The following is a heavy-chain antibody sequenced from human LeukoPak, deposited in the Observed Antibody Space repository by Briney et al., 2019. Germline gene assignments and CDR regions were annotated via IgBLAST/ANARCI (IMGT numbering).Heavy chain of an antibody. J-gene: IGHJ4*02. CDR2: ISGSGGST. V-gene: IGHV3-23*01. Sequence: GGSLRLSCAASGFTFSSYAMSWVRQAPGKGLEWVSAISGSGGSTYYADSVKGRFTISRDNSKNTLYLQMNSLRAEDTAVYYCAKDALGGNSLFAWAFDYWGQGTLVTVSS. CDR1: GFTFSSYA. CDR3: AKDALGGNSLFAWAFDY. D-gene: IGHD2-21*02.